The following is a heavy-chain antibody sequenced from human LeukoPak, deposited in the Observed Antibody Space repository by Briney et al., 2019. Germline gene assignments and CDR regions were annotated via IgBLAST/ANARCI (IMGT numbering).Heavy chain of an antibody. CDR3: ARDRTRTGYSSGWYHDY. J-gene: IGHJ4*02. CDR2: INPNSGGT. D-gene: IGHD6-19*01. V-gene: IGHV1-2*02. Sequence: ASVKVSCKASGYTFTGYYMHWVRQAPRQGLEWMGWINPNSGGTNYAQKFQGRVTMTRDTSISTAYMELSRLRSDDTAVYYCARDRTRTGYSSGWYHDYWGQRTLVTVSS. CDR1: GYTFTGYY.